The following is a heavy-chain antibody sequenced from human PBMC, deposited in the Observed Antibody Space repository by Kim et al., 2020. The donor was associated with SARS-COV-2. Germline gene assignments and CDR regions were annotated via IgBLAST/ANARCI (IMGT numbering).Heavy chain of an antibody. V-gene: IGHV4-59*13. J-gene: IGHJ4*02. CDR3: ARGRDGYNP. D-gene: IGHD5-12*01. Sequence: SETLSLTCTVSGGSISSYYWSWIRQPPGKGLEWIGYIYYSGGTNYNPSLKSRVTISVDTSKNQFSLKLSSVTAADTAIYYCARGRDGYNPWGKGTLVIVS. CDR1: GGSISSYY. CDR2: IYYSGGT.